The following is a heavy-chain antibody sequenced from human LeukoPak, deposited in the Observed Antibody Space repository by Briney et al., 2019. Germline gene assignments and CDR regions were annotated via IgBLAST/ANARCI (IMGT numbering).Heavy chain of an antibody. CDR1: GYTFTSYA. J-gene: IGHJ4*02. CDR3: ARDMSQSYTWFGELLSGTDY. CDR2: INAGNGNT. Sequence: ASVKVSCKASGYTFTSYAMHWVRQAPGQRLEWMGWINAGNGNTKYSQEFQGRVTITRDTSASTAYMELSSLRSEDTAVYYCARDMSQSYTWFGELLSGTDYWGQGTLVTVSS. V-gene: IGHV1-3*03. D-gene: IGHD3-10*01.